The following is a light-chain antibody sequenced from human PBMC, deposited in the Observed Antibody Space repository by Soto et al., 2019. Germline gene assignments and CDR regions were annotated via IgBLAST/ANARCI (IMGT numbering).Light chain of an antibody. CDR1: SSDVGKYDR. J-gene: IGLJ1*01. Sequence: QSVLTQPPSVSGSPGQSVTISCTGTSSDVGKYDRVSWYQQPPGTAPKLIIYEVTNRPSGVPARFSGSKSGNTASLTISGIQAEDEAEYYCSSYTSTSRYVFGAGNKRTFL. V-gene: IGLV2-18*02. CDR2: EVT. CDR3: SSYTSTSRYV.